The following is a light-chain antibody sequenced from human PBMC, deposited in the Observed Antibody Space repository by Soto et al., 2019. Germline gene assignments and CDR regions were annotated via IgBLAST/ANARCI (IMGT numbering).Light chain of an antibody. CDR2: HVT. CDR3: SSYTSNITPYV. V-gene: IGLV2-14*01. CDR1: SSDFGGYNF. Sequence: QSALTQPASMSGSPGQSITISCTGTSSDFGGYNFVSWYQQHPGKAPKLMIYHVTNRPSGVSSRFSGSKSGNTASLTISGLQAEDEADYYCSSYTSNITPYVFGTGTKVTVL. J-gene: IGLJ1*01.